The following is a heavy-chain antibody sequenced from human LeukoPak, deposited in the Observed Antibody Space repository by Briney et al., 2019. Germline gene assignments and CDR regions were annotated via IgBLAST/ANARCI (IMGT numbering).Heavy chain of an antibody. CDR2: IDHSGST. J-gene: IGHJ5*02. Sequence: SETLSLTCAVYGGSFSGYYWSWIHQPPGKGLEWIGEIDHSGSTDYNPSLKSRVTISVDTSKNQFSLKLRSVTAADTAVYYCARQSKYSRSSGLNLWGQGTLVTVSS. V-gene: IGHV4-34*01. CDR1: GGSFSGYY. D-gene: IGHD6-6*01. CDR3: ARQSKYSRSSGLNL.